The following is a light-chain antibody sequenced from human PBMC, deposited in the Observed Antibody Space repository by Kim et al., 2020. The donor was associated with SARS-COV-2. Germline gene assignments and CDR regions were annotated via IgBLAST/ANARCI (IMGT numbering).Light chain of an antibody. CDR3: QQYHNWPPFT. J-gene: IGKJ2*01. V-gene: IGKV3-15*01. CDR2: GAS. Sequence: EIVMTQSPATLSASPGERATLSCRASQSLSNNLAWYQQTPGQPPRLLIYGASTRATGIPARFSGSGSGTEFTLTISSLQSEDFAVYYCQQYHNWPPFTFGQGTKLEI. CDR1: QSLSNN.